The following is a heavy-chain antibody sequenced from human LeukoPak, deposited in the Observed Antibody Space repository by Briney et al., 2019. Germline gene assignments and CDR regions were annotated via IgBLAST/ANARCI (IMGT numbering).Heavy chain of an antibody. CDR2: IWYGGSNK. D-gene: IGHD6-6*01. CDR3: AKDSWQLSSGVDY. J-gene: IGHJ4*02. Sequence: GGSLRLSCSASGFTFSTYGMHWVRQAPGKGLEWVAVIWYGGSNKYYADSVKGRFTISRDNSKNTLYLQMNSLRAEDTAVYYCAKDSWQLSSGVDYWGQGTLVTVSS. CDR1: GFTFSTYG. V-gene: IGHV3-30*02.